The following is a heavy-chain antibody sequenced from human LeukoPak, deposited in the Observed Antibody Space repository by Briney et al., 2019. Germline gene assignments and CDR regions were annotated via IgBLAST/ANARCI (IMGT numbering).Heavy chain of an antibody. CDR3: AREVDAAAAYNWFDP. D-gene: IGHD2-2*01. V-gene: IGHV4-39*07. CDR1: GGSISSGSYY. Sequence: SETLSLTCTVSGGSISSGSYYWVWIRQPPWKGLEWIGTIYYSGTTYYNPSLKSRVTISVDTSKNQFSLRLSSVTAADTAVYYCAREVDAAAAYNWFDPWGQGTLVTVSS. CDR2: IYYSGTT. J-gene: IGHJ5*02.